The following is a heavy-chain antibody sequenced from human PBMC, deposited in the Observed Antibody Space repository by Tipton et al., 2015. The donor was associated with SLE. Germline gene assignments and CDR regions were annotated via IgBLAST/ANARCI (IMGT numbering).Heavy chain of an antibody. D-gene: IGHD3-3*01. Sequence: TLSLTCTVSGGSIGSTSYFWVWIRQPPGKGLEWIGSVYYSGSTYYNPSLKSRVTISVDTSKNQFSRNLSSVTAADTAVYYCARNFWSGYYGYWGQGPLVTVSS. J-gene: IGHJ4*02. CDR2: VYYSGST. CDR1: GGSIGSTSYF. CDR3: ARNFWSGYYGY. V-gene: IGHV4-39*01.